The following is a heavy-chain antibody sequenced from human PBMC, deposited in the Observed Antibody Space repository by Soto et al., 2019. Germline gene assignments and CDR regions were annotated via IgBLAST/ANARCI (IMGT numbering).Heavy chain of an antibody. CDR1: GFTVSSNY. CDR2: ISYDGSNK. D-gene: IGHD3-3*01. CDR3: ARGITISFYYYYGMDV. V-gene: IGHV3-30*03. Sequence: GGSLRLSCAASGFTVSSNYMHWVRRAPGKGLEWVAVISYDGSNKYYADSVKGRFTISRDNSKNTLYLQMNSLRAEDTAVYYCARGITISFYYYYGMDVWGQGTTVTVSS. J-gene: IGHJ6*02.